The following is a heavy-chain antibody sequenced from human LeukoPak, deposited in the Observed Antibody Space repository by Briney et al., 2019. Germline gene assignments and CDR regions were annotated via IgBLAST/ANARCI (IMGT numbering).Heavy chain of an antibody. J-gene: IGHJ6*02. CDR3: ARRLIVRTTHYYGFDA. CDR2: ISDSGGST. D-gene: IGHD1-26*01. Sequence: GGFLRLSCAASGFTFSNNAMRWVRQAPGKGLGWVSTISDSGGSTYYADSVKGRFTISRDKSKNTLYLQMNSLRAEDTAVYYCARRLIVRTTHYYGFDAWGQGTTVTVAS. V-gene: IGHV3-23*01. CDR1: GFTFSNNA.